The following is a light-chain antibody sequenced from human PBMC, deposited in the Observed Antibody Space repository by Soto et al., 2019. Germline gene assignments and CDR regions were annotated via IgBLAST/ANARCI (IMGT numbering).Light chain of an antibody. CDR3: QQRSNWPLT. J-gene: IGKJ3*01. CDR1: QSVSSY. V-gene: IGKV3-11*01. Sequence: EIVLTQSPATLSLSPGERATLSCRASQSVSSYLAWYQQKPGQAPRLLIYDASNKATGIPARFSGSGSGTDFTLTLSSLEPEDFEVYYCQQRSNWPLTFGPGTKVDIK. CDR2: DAS.